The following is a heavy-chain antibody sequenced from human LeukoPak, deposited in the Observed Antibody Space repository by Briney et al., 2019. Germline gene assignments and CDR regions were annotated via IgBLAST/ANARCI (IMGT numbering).Heavy chain of an antibody. CDR1: GYTFTDCH. D-gene: IGHD1-20*01. CDR2: INPNSGGT. J-gene: IGHJ4*02. CDR3: AGLPRYNWNEPLDY. Sequence: ASVKVSCKTAGYTFTDCHMHWVRQAPGQGLEWMGWINPNSGGTKYAQKFQGRVTMTRDTSINTAYMELSRLTYDDTAVYYCAGLPRYNWNEPLDYWGQGTLVTVSS. V-gene: IGHV1-2*02.